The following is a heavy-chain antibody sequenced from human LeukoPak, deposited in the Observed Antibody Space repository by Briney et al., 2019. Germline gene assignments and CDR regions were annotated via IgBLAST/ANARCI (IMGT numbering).Heavy chain of an antibody. D-gene: IGHD5-24*01. CDR3: ARPVRLQNVKWYHDL. CDR1: GGSISSYY. V-gene: IGHV4-59*08. J-gene: IGHJ2*01. Sequence: SETLSLTCTVSGGSISSYYWSWIRQPPGKGLEWIGYIYYSGSTNYNTTNYNPSLTSRVTISLDASKNQFSLKLTSVTAADTAVYYCARPVRLQNVKWYHDLWGRGTLVTVSS. CDR2: IYYSGSTNYNTT.